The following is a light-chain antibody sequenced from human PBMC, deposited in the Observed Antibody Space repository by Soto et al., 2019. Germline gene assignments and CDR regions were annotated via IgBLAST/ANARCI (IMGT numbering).Light chain of an antibody. J-gene: IGLJ1*01. Sequence: QSVLTQPASVSGSPGQSITISCTGTSSDVGGYNYVSWYQQHPGKAPKLMIYDVSNRPSEVSNRFSGSKSGNTASLTISGLQAEDEADYYCSSYTSSSPLYVFGTGTKVTVL. CDR3: SSYTSSSPLYV. CDR2: DVS. CDR1: SSDVGGYNY. V-gene: IGLV2-14*01.